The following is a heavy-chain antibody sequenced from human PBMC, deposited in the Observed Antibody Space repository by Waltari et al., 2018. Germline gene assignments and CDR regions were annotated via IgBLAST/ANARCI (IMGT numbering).Heavy chain of an antibody. V-gene: IGHV4-38-2*02. J-gene: IGHJ4*02. Sequence: HLHESGPGLVKPSETLSLTCIVSGFSISSGYYWGWVRQPPGKGLEWIGSIYPSGNAYTNPALESRVTISVDPSSNQSSRKVRSVTAADTAVYYCARLDYGDNEPLDYWGQGTLVTVSS. CDR3: ARLDYGDNEPLDY. CDR1: GFSISSGYY. D-gene: IGHD4-17*01. CDR2: IYPSGNA.